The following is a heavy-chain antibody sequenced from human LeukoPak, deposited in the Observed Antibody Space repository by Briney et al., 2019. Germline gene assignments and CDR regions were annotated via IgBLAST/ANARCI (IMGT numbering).Heavy chain of an antibody. CDR1: GFTLSNYA. J-gene: IGHJ4*02. CDR3: ARDLTDDFWSGYHFDY. V-gene: IGHV3-21*01. Sequence: AGGSLRLSCAASGFTLSNYAMHWVRQAPGKGLEWVSAISGSGGSTYYADSVKGRFTISRDNAKNSLYLQMNSLRAEDTAVYYCARDLTDDFWSGYHFDYWGQGTLVTVSS. CDR2: ISGSGGST. D-gene: IGHD3-3*01.